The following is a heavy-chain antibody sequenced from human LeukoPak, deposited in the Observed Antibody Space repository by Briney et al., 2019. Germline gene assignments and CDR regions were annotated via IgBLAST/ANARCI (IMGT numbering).Heavy chain of an antibody. D-gene: IGHD5-12*01. Sequence: GGSLRLSCAASGFTFSSYSMNWVRQAPGKGLEWVSSISSSSSYIYYADSVKGRFTISRDNAKNSLYLQMNSLRAEDTAVYYCARARGYDAPYYYYAMDVWGQGTTVTVSS. CDR1: GFTFSSYS. CDR3: ARARGYDAPYYYYAMDV. CDR2: ISSSSSYI. J-gene: IGHJ6*02. V-gene: IGHV3-21*01.